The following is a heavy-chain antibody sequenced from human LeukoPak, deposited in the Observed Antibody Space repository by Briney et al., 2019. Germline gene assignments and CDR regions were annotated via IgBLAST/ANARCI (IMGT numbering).Heavy chain of an antibody. CDR1: GYTFPSYF. D-gene: IGHD2-2*01. Sequence: ASVKVSCKASGYTFPSYFMHWVRQAPGQGLEWMGIINPSGGSTSYAQKFQGRVTMTRDTSTSTVYMELSSLRSEDTAVYYCARDLRVPAAMEEVQPLYYYYYGMDVWGQGTTVTVSS. V-gene: IGHV1-46*01. CDR2: INPSGGST. CDR3: ARDLRVPAAMEEVQPLYYYYYGMDV. J-gene: IGHJ6*02.